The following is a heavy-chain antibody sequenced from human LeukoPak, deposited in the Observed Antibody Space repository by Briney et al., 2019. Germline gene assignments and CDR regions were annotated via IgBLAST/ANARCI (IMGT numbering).Heavy chain of an antibody. CDR1: GFTFSNAW. CDR3: TTGSNWFDP. Sequence: GRSQRLSRAASGFTFSNAWMSWVRQAPGRGLEWVGRIKSKTEGGTTDYAAPVKGRFTISRDDSKHTLYLQMNSLKTEHTAVYYCTTGSNWFDPWGQGTLVTVSS. J-gene: IGHJ5*02. CDR2: IKSKTEGGTT. D-gene: IGHD6-19*01. V-gene: IGHV3-15*01.